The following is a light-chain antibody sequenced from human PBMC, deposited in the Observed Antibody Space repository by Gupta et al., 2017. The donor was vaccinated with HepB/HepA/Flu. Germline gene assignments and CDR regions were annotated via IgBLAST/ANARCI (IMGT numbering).Light chain of an antibody. J-gene: IGKJ1*01. CDR3: MQALQTSWT. V-gene: IGKV2-28*01. CDR1: QSLLHSNGYNY. CDR2: LGS. Sequence: DIVMTQSPLSLPVPPGEPASISCRSSQSLLHSNGYNYLDWYLQKPGQSPQLLIYLGSNRASGVPDRLRGSGSGTDFTLKISRVEAEDVGVYYCMQALQTSWTFGQGTKVEIK.